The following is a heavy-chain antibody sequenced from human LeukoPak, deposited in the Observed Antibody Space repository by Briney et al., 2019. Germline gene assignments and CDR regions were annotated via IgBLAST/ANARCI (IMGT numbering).Heavy chain of an antibody. CDR3: TRGGQWLGYYYYMDV. V-gene: IGHV3-73*01. CDR1: GFMFSDSA. D-gene: IGHD6-19*01. Sequence: PGGSLRLSCAASGFMFSDSAIHWVRQASGRGLEWVGRIRSKSNTYATAYAESVKGRLTISRDDSKNTAYLQMNSLRIEDTAVYYCTRGGQWLGYYYYMDVWGKGTTVTVSS. J-gene: IGHJ6*03. CDR2: IRSKSNTYAT.